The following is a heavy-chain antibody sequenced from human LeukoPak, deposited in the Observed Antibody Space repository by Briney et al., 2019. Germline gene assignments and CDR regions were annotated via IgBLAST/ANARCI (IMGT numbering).Heavy chain of an antibody. CDR2: IYSGGST. D-gene: IGHD4-17*01. Sequence: GGSLRLSCAASGFTVSSNYMSWVRQAPGKGLEWVSVIYSGGSTYYADSVEGRFTISRDNSKNTLYLQMNSLRAEDTAVYYCTTVTHGYFDLWGRGTLVTVSS. CDR1: GFTVSSNY. J-gene: IGHJ2*01. CDR3: TTVTHGYFDL. V-gene: IGHV3-66*02.